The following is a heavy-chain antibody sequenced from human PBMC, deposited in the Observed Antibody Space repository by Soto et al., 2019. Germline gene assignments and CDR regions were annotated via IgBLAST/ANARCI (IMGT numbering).Heavy chain of an antibody. D-gene: IGHD6-19*01. V-gene: IGHV3-30-3*01. CDR3: AREGSDSSGGGTHPYYDYYGMDV. CDR2: ISYDGSNK. J-gene: IGHJ6*02. Sequence: QVQLVESGGGVVQPGRSLRLSCAASGFTFSSYAMHWVRQAPGKGLEWVAVISYDGSNKYYADSVKGRFTISRDNSKNTLYLQMNSLRAEDTAVYYCAREGSDSSGGGTHPYYDYYGMDVWGQGTTVTVSS. CDR1: GFTFSSYA.